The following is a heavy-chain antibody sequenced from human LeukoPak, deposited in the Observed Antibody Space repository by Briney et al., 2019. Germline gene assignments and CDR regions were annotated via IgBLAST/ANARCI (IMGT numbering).Heavy chain of an antibody. V-gene: IGHV4-31*03. Sequence: SSQTLSLTCTVSGGSISSGGYYWSWIRQHPGRGLEWIGYIYYSGSTYYNPSLKSRVTISVDTSKTQFSLRLSSVPAADTAVYYCARVRGYCSSTTCYYDYWGQGTLVTVSS. CDR1: GGSISSGGYY. CDR3: ARVRGYCSSTTCYYDY. J-gene: IGHJ4*02. CDR2: IYYSGST. D-gene: IGHD2-2*01.